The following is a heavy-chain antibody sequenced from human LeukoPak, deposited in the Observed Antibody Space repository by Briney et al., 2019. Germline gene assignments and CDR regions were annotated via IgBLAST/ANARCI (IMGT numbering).Heavy chain of an antibody. D-gene: IGHD2-15*01. CDR1: GFTFDDYA. CDR3: PKDMAYCSGGSCYPPAFDI. CDR2: ISWNSGSI. J-gene: IGHJ3*02. V-gene: IGHV3-9*01. Sequence: PGGSLRLSCAASGFTFDDYAMHWVRQAPGKGLEWVSGISWNSGSIGYADSVKGRFTISRDNAKNSLYLQMNSLRAEDTALYYCPKDMAYCSGGSCYPPAFDIWAKGQWSPSLQ.